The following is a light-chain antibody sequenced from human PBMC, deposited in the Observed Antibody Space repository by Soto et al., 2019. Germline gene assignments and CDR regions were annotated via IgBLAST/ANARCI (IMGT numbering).Light chain of an antibody. CDR2: CAS. Sequence: EIVITQSPATLSVSPGERATLSCRVSQSVSSNLAWYQQKPGQAPRLLIYCASTRATGTPARFSGSGSGTEFTLTISFLQPDDFATYYCQQYNSYSPLTFGGGTKVDIK. CDR3: QQYNSYSPLT. V-gene: IGKV3-15*01. CDR1: QSVSSN. J-gene: IGKJ4*01.